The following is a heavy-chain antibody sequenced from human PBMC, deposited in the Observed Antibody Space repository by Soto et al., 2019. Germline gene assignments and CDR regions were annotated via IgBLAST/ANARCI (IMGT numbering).Heavy chain of an antibody. D-gene: IGHD2-2*01. Sequence: SETLSLTCAVYGGSFSGYYWSWIRQPPGKGLEWIGEINHSGSTNYNPSLKSRVTISVDTSKNQFSLKLSSVTAADTAVYYCAVKGGDYCSSTSCYGDFDYWGQGTLVTVSS. J-gene: IGHJ4*02. CDR2: INHSGST. V-gene: IGHV4-34*01. CDR3: AVKGGDYCSSTSCYGDFDY. CDR1: GGSFSGYY.